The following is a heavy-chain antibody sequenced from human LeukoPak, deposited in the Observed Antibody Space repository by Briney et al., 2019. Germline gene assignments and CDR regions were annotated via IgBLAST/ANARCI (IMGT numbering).Heavy chain of an antibody. CDR2: ISSSGSTI. CDR3: GSRWLHFAY. V-gene: IGHV3-48*03. CDR1: GFTFSTYE. J-gene: IGHJ4*02. D-gene: IGHD5-18*01. Sequence: GGSLRLSCAASGFTFSTYEMNWVRQAPGKGLEWVSYISSSGSTIYYADSVKGRFTISRDNAKNSLYLQMNSLRAEDTAVYYCGSRWLHFAYWGRGTLFTVS.